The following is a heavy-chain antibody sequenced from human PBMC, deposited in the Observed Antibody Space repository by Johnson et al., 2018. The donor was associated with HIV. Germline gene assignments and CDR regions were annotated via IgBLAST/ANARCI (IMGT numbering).Heavy chain of an antibody. Sequence: VQLVESGGALVQPGGSLRLSCAASGFTFSNYAMSWVRQAPGKGLEWVGRIKSKTDGGTTDYAAPVKGRFTISRDNAKNSLYLQMNSLRAEDTALYYCAKEVAYCGGDCYSGAFDIWGQGTMVTVSS. CDR2: IKSKTDGGTT. CDR3: AKEVAYCGGDCYSGAFDI. D-gene: IGHD2-21*01. V-gene: IGHV3-15*02. CDR1: GFTFSNYA. J-gene: IGHJ3*02.